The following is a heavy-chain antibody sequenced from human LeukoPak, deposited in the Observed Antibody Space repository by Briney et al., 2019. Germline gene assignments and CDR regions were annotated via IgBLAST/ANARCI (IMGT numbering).Heavy chain of an antibody. J-gene: IGHJ4*02. CDR3: ARDRSYSGSYYPFDY. D-gene: IGHD1-26*01. CDR2: IYTSGST. CDR1: GGSISSYY. V-gene: IGHV4-4*07. Sequence: PSKTLSLTCTVSGGSISSYYWSWIRQPAGKGLEWIGRIYTSGSTNYNPSLKSRVTMSVDTSKNQFSLKLSSVTAADTAVYYCARDRSYSGSYYPFDYWGQGTLVTVSS.